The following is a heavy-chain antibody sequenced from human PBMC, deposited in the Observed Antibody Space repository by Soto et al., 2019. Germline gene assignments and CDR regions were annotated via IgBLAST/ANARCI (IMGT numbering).Heavy chain of an antibody. Sequence: QVQLQESDPGLVKPSQTLSLTCTVSGGSISSGGYYWSWIRQHPGKGLEWIGYIYYSGSTYYNPSLKSRVTISVDTSKNQFSLKLSSVTAADTAVYYCARDIAAAGHFDYWGQGTLVTVSS. CDR1: GGSISSGGYY. V-gene: IGHV4-31*03. CDR2: IYYSGST. CDR3: ARDIAAAGHFDY. J-gene: IGHJ4*02. D-gene: IGHD6-13*01.